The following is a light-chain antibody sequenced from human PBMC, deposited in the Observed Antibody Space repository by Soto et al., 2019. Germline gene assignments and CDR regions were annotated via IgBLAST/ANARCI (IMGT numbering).Light chain of an antibody. J-gene: IGLJ2*01. Sequence: QSVLTQPASVSGSPGQSITISCTGTSSDVGGYNYVSWYQQHPGKAPRFMIYDVTNRPSGVSNRFSGSKSGDTASLTISGLLAEDEADYYCSSYTSSTTLSIFGGGTKLTVL. V-gene: IGLV2-14*01. CDR2: DVT. CDR1: SSDVGGYNY. CDR3: SSYTSSTTLSI.